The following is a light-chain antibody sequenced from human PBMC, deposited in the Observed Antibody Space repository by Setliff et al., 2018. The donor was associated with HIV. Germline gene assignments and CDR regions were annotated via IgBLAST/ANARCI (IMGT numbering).Light chain of an antibody. CDR1: SSDVGSYNF. CDR2: DVS. J-gene: IGLJ1*01. Sequence: QSALTQPASVSGSPGQSITISCSGTSSDVGSYNFVSWYQQHPGKAPQLIIYDVSQRPSGVSSRFSGSKSGNTASLTISGLQIEDESDYFCSSYSINNLYVFASGDQGHRP. CDR3: SSYSINNLYV. V-gene: IGLV2-14*03.